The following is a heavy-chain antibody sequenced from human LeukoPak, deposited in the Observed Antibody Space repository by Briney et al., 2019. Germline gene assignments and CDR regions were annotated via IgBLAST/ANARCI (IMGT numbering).Heavy chain of an antibody. CDR2: IYTSGST. Sequence: SETLSLTCTVSGGSISSYYWSWIRQPPGKGLEWIGYIYTSGSTNYNPSLKSRVTISVDTSKNQFSLKLSSVTAADTAVYYCARDDYGGNSGYYGMDVWGQGTTVTVSS. V-gene: IGHV4-59*01. J-gene: IGHJ6*02. CDR3: ARDDYGGNSGYYGMDV. D-gene: IGHD4-23*01. CDR1: GGSISSYY.